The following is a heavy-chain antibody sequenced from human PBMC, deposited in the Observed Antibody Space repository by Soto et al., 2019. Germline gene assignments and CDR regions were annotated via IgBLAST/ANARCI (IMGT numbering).Heavy chain of an antibody. D-gene: IGHD2-15*01. CDR1: GGSISSGGYS. CDR3: AREGGSWCPDWYCSV. CDR2: IFHSGST. J-gene: IGHJ2*01. Sequence: QLQLQESGSGLVKPSQTLSLTCSVSGGSISSGGYSWSWLRQPPGKGLEWIGYIFHSGSTYYNQSLKSRVTRSVDGSKTRCSLDLSSVTAAARGLLCCAREGGSWCPDWYCSVWGRGTLVTVSS. V-gene: IGHV4-30-2*01.